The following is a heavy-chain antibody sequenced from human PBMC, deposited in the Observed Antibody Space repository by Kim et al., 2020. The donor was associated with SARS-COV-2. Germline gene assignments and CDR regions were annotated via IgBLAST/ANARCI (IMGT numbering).Heavy chain of an antibody. CDR1: GFTFSSYA. CDR3: ARGVRAGAPGSRPLKVGNGMDV. V-gene: IGHV3-30*04. Sequence: GGSLRLSCAASGFTFSSYAMHWVRQAPGKGLEWVAVISYDGSNKYYADSVKGRFTISRDNSKNTLYLQMNSLRAEDTAVYYCARGVRAGAPGSRPLKVGNGMDVWGQGTTVTVSS. CDR2: ISYDGSNK. D-gene: IGHD1-26*01. J-gene: IGHJ6*02.